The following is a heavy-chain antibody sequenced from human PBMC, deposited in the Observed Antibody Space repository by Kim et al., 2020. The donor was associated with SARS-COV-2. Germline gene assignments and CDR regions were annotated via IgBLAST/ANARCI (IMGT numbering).Heavy chain of an antibody. CDR2: ISSSSSYT. CDR1: GFTFSDYY. D-gene: IGHD6-13*01. CDR3: ARAGSSSSGYFDY. Sequence: GGSLRLSCAASGFTFSDYYMSWIRQAPGKGLEWVSYISSSSSYTNYADSVKGRFTISRDNAKNSLYLQMNSLRAEDTAVYYCARAGSSSSGYFDYWGQGTLVTVSS. J-gene: IGHJ4*02. V-gene: IGHV3-11*05.